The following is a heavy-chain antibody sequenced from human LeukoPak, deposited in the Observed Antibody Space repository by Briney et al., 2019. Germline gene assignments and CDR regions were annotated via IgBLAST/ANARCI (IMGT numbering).Heavy chain of an antibody. D-gene: IGHD2-15*01. CDR3: ASPGWSDALDM. J-gene: IGHJ3*02. V-gene: IGHV3-48*03. Sequence: GGSLRLSCSASGFTFSSYAMHWVRQAPGKGLEWVSYISSSGSTIYYADSVKGRFTISRDNAKNTLYLQLDSLRAEDTAIYYCASPGWSDALDMWGQGTRVTVSS. CDR2: ISSSGSTI. CDR1: GFTFSSYA.